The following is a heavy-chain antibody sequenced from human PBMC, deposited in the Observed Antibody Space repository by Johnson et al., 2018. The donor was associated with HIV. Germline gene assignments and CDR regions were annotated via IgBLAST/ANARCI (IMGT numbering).Heavy chain of an antibody. CDR1: GFTFSDYC. CDR3: ASGDDDGF. CDR2: ISSSGDTT. Sequence: VQLVESGGDLVKPGGSLRLSCAASGFTFSDYCMSWIRQAPGKGLEWISYISSSGDTTYYADSVKGRFTISRDNSKNTLYLQMNSLRAEDTAVYFCASGDDDGFWGQGTKVTVSS. J-gene: IGHJ3*01. D-gene: IGHD5-12*01. V-gene: IGHV3-11*04.